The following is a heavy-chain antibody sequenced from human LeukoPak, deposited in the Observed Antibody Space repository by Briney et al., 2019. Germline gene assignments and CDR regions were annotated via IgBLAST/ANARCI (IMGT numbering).Heavy chain of an antibody. D-gene: IGHD3-10*01. CDR2: IYCSGST. CDR3: ARVRGSGSYYGGFIDY. V-gene: IGHV4-31*03. J-gene: IGHJ4*02. Sequence: SETLSLTCTVSGGSISSGGYYWSWIRQHPGKGLEWIGYIYCSGSTYYNPSLKSRVTISVDTSKNQFSLKLSSVTAADTAVYYCARVRGSGSYYGGFIDYWGQGTLVTVSS. CDR1: GGSISSGGYY.